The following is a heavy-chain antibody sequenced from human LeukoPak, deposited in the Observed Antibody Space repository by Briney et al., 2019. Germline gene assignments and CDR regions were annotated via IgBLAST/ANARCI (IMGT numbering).Heavy chain of an antibody. V-gene: IGHV3-23*01. Sequence: GGSLRLSCAASGFTFSDYYMSWIRQAPGKGLEWVSTIEASGDKTYNTDFVKGRFTISRDNSKNTLYLQMSSLTGEDTAVYYCAKDGRSYTPGYWGQGTLVTVSS. CDR3: AKDGRSYTPGY. CDR2: IEASGDKT. CDR1: GFTFSDYY. D-gene: IGHD3-16*02. J-gene: IGHJ4*02.